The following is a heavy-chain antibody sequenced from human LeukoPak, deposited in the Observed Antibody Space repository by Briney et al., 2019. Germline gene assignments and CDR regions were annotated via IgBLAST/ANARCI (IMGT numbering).Heavy chain of an antibody. J-gene: IGHJ4*02. CDR2: ISSSSSYI. Sequence: PGGSLRLSCAASGFTFSSYSMDWVRQAPGKGLEWVSSISSSSSYIYYADSVKGRFTISRDNSKSTLSLQMNSLRAEDTAVYYCAKEMGVVLMVYALDYWGQGNLVTVSS. CDR3: AKEMGVVLMVYALDY. D-gene: IGHD2-8*01. V-gene: IGHV3-21*04. CDR1: GFTFSSYS.